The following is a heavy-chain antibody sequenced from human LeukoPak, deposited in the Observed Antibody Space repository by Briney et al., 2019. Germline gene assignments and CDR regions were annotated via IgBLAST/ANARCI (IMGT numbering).Heavy chain of an antibody. CDR3: ARDSSSSWYVSYGMDV. CDR1: GFTFSSYG. CDR2: ISYDGSNK. J-gene: IGHJ6*02. Sequence: GGSLRLSCAASGFTFSSYGMHWVRQAPGKGLEWVAVISYDGSNKYYADSVKGRFTISRDNSKNTLYLQMNSLRAEDTAVYYCARDSSSSWYVSYGMDVWGQGTTVTVSS. D-gene: IGHD6-13*01. V-gene: IGHV3-30*03.